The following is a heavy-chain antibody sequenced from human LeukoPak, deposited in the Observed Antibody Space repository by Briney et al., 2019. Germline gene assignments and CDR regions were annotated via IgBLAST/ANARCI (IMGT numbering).Heavy chain of an antibody. Sequence: PGRSLRLSCAASGFTFSSYSMNWVRQAPGKGLEWVSSISSSSSYIYYADSVKGRFTISRDNAKNSLYLQMNSLRAEDTAVYYCARSKLGYCSSTSCYGAFDIWGQGTMVTVSS. J-gene: IGHJ3*02. V-gene: IGHV3-21*01. CDR2: ISSSSSYI. CDR1: GFTFSSYS. D-gene: IGHD2-2*01. CDR3: ARSKLGYCSSTSCYGAFDI.